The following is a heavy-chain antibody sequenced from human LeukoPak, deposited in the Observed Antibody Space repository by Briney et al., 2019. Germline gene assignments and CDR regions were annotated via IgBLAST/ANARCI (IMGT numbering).Heavy chain of an antibody. D-gene: IGHD1-1*01. CDR2: LRQDGGDF. J-gene: IGHJ4*02. Sequence: PGGSLRLSCAASGFTFSDYWMSWVRQDPGRGLAWVANLRQDGGDFNYVDSVKGRFTISRHNARNSLFLQINNLTVEDTAVYYPAVTTRSRAFDYWGQGTPVTVSS. V-gene: IGHV3-7*01. CDR1: GFTFSDYW. CDR3: AVTTRSRAFDY.